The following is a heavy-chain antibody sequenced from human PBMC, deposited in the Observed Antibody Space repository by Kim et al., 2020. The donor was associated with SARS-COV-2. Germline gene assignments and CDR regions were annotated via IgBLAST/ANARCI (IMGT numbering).Heavy chain of an antibody. CDR2: YN. CDR3: ARSSARRFDY. J-gene: IGHJ4*02. Sequence: YNDYAVSVKSRITINPDTSENQFSLRLNSVTPEDTAVYYCARSSARRFDYWGQGTLVTVYS. V-gene: IGHV6-1*01. D-gene: IGHD6-6*01.